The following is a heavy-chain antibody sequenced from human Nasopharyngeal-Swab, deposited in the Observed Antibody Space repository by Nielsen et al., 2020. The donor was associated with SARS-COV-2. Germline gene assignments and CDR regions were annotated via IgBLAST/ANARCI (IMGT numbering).Heavy chain of an antibody. V-gene: IGHV3-74*01. CDR2: IRDDDSGT. Sequence: GGSLRLSCAVSGFTFSSYWMNWVRQPPGKGLVWVSCIRDDDSGTDYADSVKGRFTISRDNAKNTLYLQMNSLRAEDTAVYYCTRNRDWNAFDVWGQGTMVTVSS. J-gene: IGHJ3*01. D-gene: IGHD1-1*01. CDR3: TRNRDWNAFDV. CDR1: GFTFSSYW.